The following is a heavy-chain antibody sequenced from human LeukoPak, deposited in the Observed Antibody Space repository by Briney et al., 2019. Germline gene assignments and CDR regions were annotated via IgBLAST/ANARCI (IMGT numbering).Heavy chain of an antibody. CDR2: MYYSGST. CDR3: ARALYYYDSSGYPNWYFDL. J-gene: IGHJ2*01. Sequence: SETLSLTCTVSGGSISSYYWSWIRQPPGKGLEWIGYMYYSGSTNYNPSLKSRVTISVGTSKNQFSLKLSSVTAADTAVYYCARALYYYDSSGYPNWYFDLWGRGTLVTVPS. D-gene: IGHD3-22*01. CDR1: GGSISSYY. V-gene: IGHV4-59*01.